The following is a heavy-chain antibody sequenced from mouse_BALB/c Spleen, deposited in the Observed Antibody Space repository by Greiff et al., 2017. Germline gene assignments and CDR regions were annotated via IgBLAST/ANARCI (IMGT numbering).Heavy chain of an antibody. Sequence: EVQGVESGAELVKPGASVKLSCTASGFNIKDTYMHWVKQRPEQGLEWIGRIDPANGNTKYDPKFQGKATITADTSSNTAYLQLSSLTSEDTAVYYCARELGSAWFAYWGQGTLVTVSA. CDR1: GFNIKDTY. CDR3: ARELGSAWFAY. CDR2: IDPANGNT. J-gene: IGHJ3*01. D-gene: IGHD4-1*01. V-gene: IGHV14-3*02.